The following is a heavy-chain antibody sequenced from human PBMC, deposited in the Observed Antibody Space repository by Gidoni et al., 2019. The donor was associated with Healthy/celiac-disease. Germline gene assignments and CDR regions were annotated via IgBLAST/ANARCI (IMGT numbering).Heavy chain of an antibody. CDR1: GFTFSSYA. J-gene: IGHJ6*02. V-gene: IGHV3-23*01. CDR2: ISGSGGST. CDR3: AKSKQLRYFDWLSSNHYYYYGMDV. D-gene: IGHD3-9*01. Sequence: EVQLLESGGGLVQPGGSLRLSCAASGFTFSSYAMSWVRQAPGKGLEGVSAISGSGGSTYYADSVKGRFTISRDNSKNTLYLQMNSLRAEDTAVYYCAKSKQLRYFDWLSSNHYYYYGMDVWGQGTTVTVSS.